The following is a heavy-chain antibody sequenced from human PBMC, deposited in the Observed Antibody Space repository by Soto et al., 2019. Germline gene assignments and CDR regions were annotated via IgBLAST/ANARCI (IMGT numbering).Heavy chain of an antibody. J-gene: IGHJ6*02. CDR3: ATSLDPITMFGGVRKYFYGMDV. CDR2: FDPEDGET. V-gene: IGHV1-24*01. Sequence: ASVKVSCKVSGYTLTELSMHWVRQAPGKGLEWMGGFDPEDGETIYAQKFQGRVTMTEDTSTGTAYMELSSLRSEDTAVYYCATSLDPITMFGGVRKYFYGMDVWVQGTTVTVSS. D-gene: IGHD3-3*01. CDR1: GYTLTELS.